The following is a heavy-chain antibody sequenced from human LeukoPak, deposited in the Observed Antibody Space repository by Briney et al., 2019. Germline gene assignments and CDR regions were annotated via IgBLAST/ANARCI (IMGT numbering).Heavy chain of an antibody. CDR3: ATGDYFYYYYYYMDV. CDR2: IYTSGST. D-gene: IGHD2/OR15-2a*01. Sequence: SETLSLTCTVSGGSINSGSYYWSWIRQPAGKGLEWIGRIYTSGSTNYNPSLKSRVTISMDTSKNQFSMKLTSVTAADTAVYHCATGDYFYYYYYYMDVWGKGATVTVSS. V-gene: IGHV4-61*02. J-gene: IGHJ6*03. CDR1: GGSINSGSYY.